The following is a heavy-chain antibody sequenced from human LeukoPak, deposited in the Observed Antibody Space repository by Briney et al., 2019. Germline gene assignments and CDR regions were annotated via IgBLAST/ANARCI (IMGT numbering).Heavy chain of an antibody. CDR2: MNPNSGNT. CDR3: ARGASRSFDY. J-gene: IGHJ4*02. V-gene: IGHV1-8*01. CDR1: GYTFTTYD. Sequence: GASVKVSCKASGYTFTTYDINRVRQAPGQGLEWMGWMNPNSGNTGYVRKFQGRVTLTRDTSISTAYMELSSLRSEDTAVYYCARGASRSFDYWGQGTLVTVSS.